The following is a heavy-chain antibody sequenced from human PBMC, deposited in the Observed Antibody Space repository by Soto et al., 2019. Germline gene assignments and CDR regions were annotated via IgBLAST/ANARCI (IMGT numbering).Heavy chain of an antibody. CDR3: VKGYWKGDV. D-gene: IGHD1-1*01. Sequence: EVQLLESGGGLXQXXXXLRLSCAASGFTFSTYAMNWVRQAPGNGLEWVSAISGSGGSIHYADSVKGRFTISRDNSKNTLYLQMNSLRDEDTAVYHCVKGYWKGDVWGQGTTVTVSS. CDR2: ISGSGGSI. V-gene: IGHV3-23*01. CDR1: GFTFSTYA. J-gene: IGHJ6*02.